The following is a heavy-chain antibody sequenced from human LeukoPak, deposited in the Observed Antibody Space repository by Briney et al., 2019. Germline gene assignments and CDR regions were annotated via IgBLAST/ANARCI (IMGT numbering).Heavy chain of an antibody. J-gene: IGHJ4*02. D-gene: IGHD3-10*01. V-gene: IGHV4-39*01. CDR1: GGSISSSSYY. CDR3: ARRSGDGAYYFDY. Sequence: SETLSLTCTVSGGSISSSSYYWGWIRQPPGKGLEWIGSIYYSGSTYYNPSLKSRVTISVDTSKNQFSLKLSSVTAADTAVYYCARRSGDGAYYFDYWGQGTLVTVSS. CDR2: IYYSGST.